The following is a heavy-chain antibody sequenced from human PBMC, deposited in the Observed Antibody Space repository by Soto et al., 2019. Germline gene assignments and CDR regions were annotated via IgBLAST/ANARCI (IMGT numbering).Heavy chain of an antibody. CDR1: GYTFTACG. V-gene: IGHV1-18*01. CDR3: ARVYDFWSGYQTPFDY. CDR2: ISVYNGNT. D-gene: IGHD3-3*01. Sequence: ASVKVSCKASGYTFTACGISWVRQVPGQGLEWMGWISVYNGNTKYAQKLQDRLTMATDTSTTTAYMELRGLTSDDTAVYFCARVYDFWSGYQTPFDYWGQGTLVTVSS. J-gene: IGHJ4*02.